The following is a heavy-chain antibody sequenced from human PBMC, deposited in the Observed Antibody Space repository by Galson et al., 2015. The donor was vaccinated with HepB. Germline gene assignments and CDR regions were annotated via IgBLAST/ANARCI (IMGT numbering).Heavy chain of an antibody. CDR3: ARGPPKYEPHYIYNGMDV. V-gene: IGHV3-33*01. CDR2: IWYDGSGK. J-gene: IGHJ6*02. CDR1: GITFISYG. Sequence: SLRLSCAASGITFISYGMHWVRQAPGKGLEWVAVIWYDGSGKYYGDSVEGRFTISRDNSKNTVVLQMNSLRVEDTAVYYCARGPPKYEPHYIYNGMDVWGQGTTVTVSS. D-gene: IGHD1-14*01.